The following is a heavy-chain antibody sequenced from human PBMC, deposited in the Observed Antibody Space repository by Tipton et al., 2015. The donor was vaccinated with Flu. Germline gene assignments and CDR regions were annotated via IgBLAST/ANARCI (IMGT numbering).Heavy chain of an antibody. V-gene: IGHV4-38-2*01. CDR1: GYSINSGYY. Sequence: LRLSCCVSGYSINSGYYWGWIRQPPGKGLEWIGSISHTGTANSNPSLKSRVTISIDRSKNQFSLRLTSVTAADTGVYYCARRDFSNYVSDPKNWFDPWGQGTLVTVSS. CDR3: ARRDFSNYVSDPKNWFDP. J-gene: IGHJ5*02. CDR2: ISHTGTA. D-gene: IGHD4-11*01.